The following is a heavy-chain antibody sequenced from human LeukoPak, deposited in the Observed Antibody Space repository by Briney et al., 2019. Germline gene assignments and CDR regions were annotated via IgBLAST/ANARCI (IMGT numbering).Heavy chain of an antibody. V-gene: IGHV4-34*01. Sequence: SETLSLTCAVYGGSFSGYYWSWIRQPPGKGLEWIGEINHSGSTNYNPSLKSRVTISVDTSKNQFSLKLSSVTAADTAVYYCAREGTVTTVRAGYFDLWGRGTLATVSS. D-gene: IGHD4-17*01. J-gene: IGHJ2*01. CDR3: AREGTVTTVRAGYFDL. CDR1: GGSFSGYY. CDR2: INHSGST.